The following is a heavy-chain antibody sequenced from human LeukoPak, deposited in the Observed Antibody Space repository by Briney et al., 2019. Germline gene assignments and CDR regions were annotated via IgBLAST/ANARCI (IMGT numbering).Heavy chain of an antibody. V-gene: IGHV3-74*01. CDR2: INSDGSST. CDR3: ARLGAKMATIKYYYYYYMDV. D-gene: IGHD5-24*01. J-gene: IGHJ6*03. CDR1: GFTFSDYY. Sequence: GGSLRLSCAASGFTFSDYYMSWIRQAPGKGLVWVSRINSDGSSTSYADSVKGRFTISRDNAKNTLYLQMNSLRAEDTAVYYCARLGAKMATIKYYYYYYMDVWGKGTTVTVSS.